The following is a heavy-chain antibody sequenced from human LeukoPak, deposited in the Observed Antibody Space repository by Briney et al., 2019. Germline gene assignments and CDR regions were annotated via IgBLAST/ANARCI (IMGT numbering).Heavy chain of an antibody. Sequence: PSQTLSLTCTVSGGSISSGGYYWSWIRQHPGKGLGWIGYIYYSGSTYYNPSLKSRVTISVDTSKNQFSLKLSSVTAADTAVYYCARSDYYDSSGYSDFMTFDIWGQGTMVTVSS. V-gene: IGHV4-31*03. D-gene: IGHD3-22*01. J-gene: IGHJ3*02. CDR1: GGSISSGGYY. CDR3: ARSDYYDSSGYSDFMTFDI. CDR2: IYYSGST.